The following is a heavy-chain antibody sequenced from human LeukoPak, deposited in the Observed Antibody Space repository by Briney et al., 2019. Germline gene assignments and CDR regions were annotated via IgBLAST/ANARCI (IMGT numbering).Heavy chain of an antibody. Sequence: PGGSLRLSCAASGFTFSNYAMSWVRQAPGKGLEWVGRIKSKTDGGTTDYAAPVKGRFTISRDDSKNTLYLQMNSLKTEDTAVYYCTTNDVLLWFGELFCFDYWGQGTLVTVSS. J-gene: IGHJ4*02. CDR3: TTNDVLLWFGELFCFDY. CDR2: IKSKTDGGTT. CDR1: GFTFSNYA. D-gene: IGHD3-10*01. V-gene: IGHV3-15*01.